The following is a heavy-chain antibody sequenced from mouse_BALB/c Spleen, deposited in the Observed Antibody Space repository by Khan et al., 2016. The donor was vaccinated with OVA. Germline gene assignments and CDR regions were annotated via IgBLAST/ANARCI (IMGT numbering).Heavy chain of an antibody. CDR1: GYSITSGYS. V-gene: IGHV3-1*02. CDR2: IYCSGSI. J-gene: IGHJ4*01. Sequence: EVQLQESGPDLVKPSQSLSLTCTVTGYSITSGYSWHWIRQFPGNKLEWMGYIYCSGSINYNSALKSRISITRYTSKNQFFLQLKSVTTEDTATYYCARDGNDMDYWGQGTSVTGSS. CDR3: ARDGNDMDY. D-gene: IGHD2-1*01.